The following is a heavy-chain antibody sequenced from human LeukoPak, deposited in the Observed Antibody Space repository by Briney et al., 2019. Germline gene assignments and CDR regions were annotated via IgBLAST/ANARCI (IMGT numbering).Heavy chain of an antibody. Sequence: GRSLRLSCAASGFTFSTYGMHWVRQAPGKGLEWVAVIWYDGSNKYYADSVKGRFTISRDNSKNTLYLQMSSLRAEDTAVYYCARDLHPDTRPFFDYWGQGTLVTVSS. V-gene: IGHV3-33*01. J-gene: IGHJ4*02. CDR1: GFTFSTYG. CDR2: IWYDGSNK. CDR3: ARDLHPDTRPFFDY.